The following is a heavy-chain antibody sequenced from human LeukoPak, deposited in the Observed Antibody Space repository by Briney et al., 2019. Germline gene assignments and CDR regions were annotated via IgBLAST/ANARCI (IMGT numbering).Heavy chain of an antibody. J-gene: IGHJ5*02. CDR3: ARGRGRRFGELLSHWFDP. CDR2: INHSGST. Sequence: SETLSLTCAVYGGSFSGYYWSWIRQPPGKGLEWIGEINHSGSTNYNPSLKSRVTISVDTSKNQFSLELSSVTAADTAVYYCARGRGRRFGELLSHWFDPWGQGTLVTVSS. D-gene: IGHD3-10*01. CDR1: GGSFSGYY. V-gene: IGHV4-34*01.